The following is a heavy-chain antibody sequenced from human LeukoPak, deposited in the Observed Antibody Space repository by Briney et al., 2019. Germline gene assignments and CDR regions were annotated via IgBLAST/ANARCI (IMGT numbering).Heavy chain of an antibody. CDR1: GFTFSSYG. Sequence: GRSLRLSCAASGFTFSSYGMHWVRQAPGKGLEWVAVISYDGSNKYYADSVKGRFTISIDNSKNTLYLQMNSLRAEDTAVYYCAKDRDSYYYYGMDVWDQGTTVTVSS. CDR3: AKDRDSYYYYGMDV. J-gene: IGHJ6*02. V-gene: IGHV3-30*18. D-gene: IGHD3/OR15-3a*01. CDR2: ISYDGSNK.